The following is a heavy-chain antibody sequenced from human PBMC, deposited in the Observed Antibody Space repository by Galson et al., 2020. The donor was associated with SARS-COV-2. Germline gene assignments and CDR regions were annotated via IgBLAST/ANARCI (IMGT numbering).Heavy chain of an antibody. CDR1: GYSFTSYW. CDR2: IYPGDSDT. D-gene: IGHD1-26*01. CDR3: ARHSWGYSWSSYYYYGMDV. V-gene: IGHV5-51*01. Sequence: GESLKISCKGSGYSFTSYWIGWVRQMPGKGLEWMGIIYPGDSDTRYSPSFQGQVTISADKSISTAYLQWSSLKASDTAMYYCARHSWGYSWSSYYYYGMDVWGQVTTVTVSS. J-gene: IGHJ6*02.